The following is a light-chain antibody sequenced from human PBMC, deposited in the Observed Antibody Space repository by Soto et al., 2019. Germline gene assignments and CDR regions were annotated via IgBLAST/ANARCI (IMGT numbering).Light chain of an antibody. V-gene: IGLV3-21*02. CDR2: DDS. CDR3: QVWDTNSDYV. Sequence: SYELTQPPSVSVAPGQTATVSCGGNNIGGKNVHWYQQKPGQAPVLVVCDDSDRPSGIPERFSGSNSGNMATLTISRVEAGDEADYYCQVWDTNSDYVFGSGTKVTVL. CDR1: NIGGKN. J-gene: IGLJ1*01.